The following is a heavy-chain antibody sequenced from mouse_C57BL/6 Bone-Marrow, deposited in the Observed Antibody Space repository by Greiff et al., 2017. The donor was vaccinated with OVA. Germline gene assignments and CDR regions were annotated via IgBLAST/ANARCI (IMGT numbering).Heavy chain of an antibody. CDR2: IDPSDGYT. Sequence: QVQLQQSGAELVKPGASVKLSCKASGYTFTSYWMQWVKQRPGQGLEWIGEIDPSDGYTNYNEKFKGKATMTVDTSSSTAYMQLSSLTSENSAVYYCARAYYSNYVDFDYWGQGTTLTVSS. J-gene: IGHJ2*01. CDR3: ARAYYSNYVDFDY. CDR1: GYTFTSYW. D-gene: IGHD2-5*01. V-gene: IGHV1-50*01.